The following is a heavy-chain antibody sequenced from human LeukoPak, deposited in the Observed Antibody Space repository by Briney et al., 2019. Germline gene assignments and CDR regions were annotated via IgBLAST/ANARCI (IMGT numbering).Heavy chain of an antibody. J-gene: IGHJ4*02. V-gene: IGHV4-59*01. Sequence: SETLSLTCTVSGGSTSSYYWSWIRQPPGKGLEWIGYIYYSGSTNYNPSLKSRVTISVDTSKNQFSLKLSSVTAADTAVYYCARAGWYAFDYWGQGTLVTVSS. D-gene: IGHD6-19*01. CDR1: GGSTSSYY. CDR3: ARAGWYAFDY. CDR2: IYYSGST.